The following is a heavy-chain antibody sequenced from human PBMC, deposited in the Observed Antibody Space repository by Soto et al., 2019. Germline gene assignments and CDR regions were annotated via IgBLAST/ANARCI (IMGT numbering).Heavy chain of an antibody. CDR2: IKSKTDGGTT. J-gene: IGHJ6*03. CDR3: TTDDGPSDYDFWSGYYPYYYYYYYMDV. CDR1: GFTFSNAW. Sequence: EVQLVESGGGLVKPGGSLRLSCAASGFTFSNAWMSWVRQAPGKGLEWVGRIKSKTDGGTTDYAAPVKGRFTISRDDSKNTLYQAMNSLKTEDTAVYYCTTDDGPSDYDFWSGYYPYYYYYYYMDVWGKGTTVTVSS. D-gene: IGHD3-3*01. V-gene: IGHV3-15*01.